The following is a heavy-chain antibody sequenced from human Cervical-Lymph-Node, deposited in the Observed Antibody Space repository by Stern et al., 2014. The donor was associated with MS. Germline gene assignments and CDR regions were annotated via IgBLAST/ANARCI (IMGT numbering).Heavy chain of an antibody. D-gene: IGHD4/OR15-4a*01. CDR1: GYTFTSYH. CDR2: INTATGKP. V-gene: IGHV7-4-1*02. CDR3: ARGSAGYYGMDV. J-gene: IGHJ6*02. Sequence: QVQLVQSGSELKKPGASLKVSCKASGYTFTSYHMNWVRQAHGQGLEWMGWINTATGKPVYDQGFTGRFVFSSDTSVSTAYLQISSLETEDTAVYYCARGSAGYYGMDVWGQGTTVTVSS.